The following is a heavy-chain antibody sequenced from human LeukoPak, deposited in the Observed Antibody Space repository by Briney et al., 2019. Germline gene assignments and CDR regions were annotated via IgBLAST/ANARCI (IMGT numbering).Heavy chain of an antibody. CDR2: IKEDGSEK. V-gene: IGHV3-7*03. J-gene: IGHJ6*03. Sequence: GGSLRLSCAPSGFTFSHYWMSWVRQAPGKGLEWVANIKEDGSEKYYVDSVKGRFTISRDNAKNSLSLQVNSLRPEDTALYYCAKDAGGYYYYYMGVWGKGTTVTISS. CDR3: AKDAGGYYYYYMGV. D-gene: IGHD1-26*01. CDR1: GFTFSHYW.